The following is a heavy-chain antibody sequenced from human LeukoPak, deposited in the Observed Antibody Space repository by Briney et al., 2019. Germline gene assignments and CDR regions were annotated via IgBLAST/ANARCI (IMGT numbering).Heavy chain of an antibody. J-gene: IGHJ4*02. V-gene: IGHV1-69*01. CDR2: IIPIFGTA. D-gene: IGHD2-2*01. Sequence: SVKVSCKASGGTFSSYAISWVRQAPGQGLEWMGGIIPIFGTANYAQKFQGRVTITADESTSTAYMELSSLRSEDTAVYYCARAEGGGKCQLPLEFDYWGQGTLVTVSS. CDR1: GGTFSSYA. CDR3: ARAEGGGKCQLPLEFDY.